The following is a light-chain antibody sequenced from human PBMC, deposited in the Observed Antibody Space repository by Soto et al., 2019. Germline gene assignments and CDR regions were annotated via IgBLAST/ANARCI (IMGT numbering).Light chain of an antibody. Sequence: DIQMSQSPSSLSASVRDRVTITCRASQTISRYLNWYQQKQGKAPKLLIFAASSLQSGVPSRFSGSGSGTDFTLTISSLQVEDFATYYCQQSYSTPYTFGQGTKLEIK. CDR2: AAS. J-gene: IGKJ2*01. V-gene: IGKV1-39*01. CDR1: QTISRY. CDR3: QQSYSTPYT.